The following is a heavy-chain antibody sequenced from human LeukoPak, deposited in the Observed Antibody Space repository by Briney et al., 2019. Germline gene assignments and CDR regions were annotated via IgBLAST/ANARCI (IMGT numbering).Heavy chain of an antibody. CDR1: GFTFSSYG. J-gene: IGHJ4*02. CDR3: AKELSRMTFDY. CDR2: ISYDGSNK. D-gene: IGHD1-14*01. V-gene: IGHV3-30*18. Sequence: GGSLRLSCAASGFTFSSYGMHWVRQAPGQGLEWVAVISYDGSNKYYADSVKGRFTISRDNSKNTLYLQMNSLRAEDTAVYYCAKELSRMTFDYWGQGTLVTVSS.